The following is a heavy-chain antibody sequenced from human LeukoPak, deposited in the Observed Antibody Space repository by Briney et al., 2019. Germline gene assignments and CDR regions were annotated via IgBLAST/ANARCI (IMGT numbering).Heavy chain of an antibody. V-gene: IGHV4-38-2*02. Sequence: KPSETLSLTCTVSGYSISSGYYWGWIRQPPGKGLEWIGSFYHSGSTFYNPSLTSRVAISGDKSKNQGSLKLSSVAAAGTALDYLARDETMGSFAFWGQGALVTVS. CDR1: GYSISSGYY. CDR2: FYHSGST. D-gene: IGHD1-26*01. J-gene: IGHJ4*02. CDR3: ARDETMGSFAF.